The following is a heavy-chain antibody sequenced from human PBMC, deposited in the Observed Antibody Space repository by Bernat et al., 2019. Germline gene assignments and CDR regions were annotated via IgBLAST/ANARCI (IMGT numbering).Heavy chain of an antibody. J-gene: IGHJ3*02. CDR2: IYYSWST. CDR1: GGSISTGSYY. CDR3: ARLGSSSDAFDI. D-gene: IGHD6-6*01. Sequence: QLQLQESGPGLVKPSETLSLTCTVSGGSISTGSYYWGWIRQPPWKGLEWIGSIYYSWSTYYNPSLKSRVTISVDPSKKQFSLNLNSVTAADTAVYYCARLGSSSDAFDIWGQGTMVTVSS. V-gene: IGHV4-39*01.